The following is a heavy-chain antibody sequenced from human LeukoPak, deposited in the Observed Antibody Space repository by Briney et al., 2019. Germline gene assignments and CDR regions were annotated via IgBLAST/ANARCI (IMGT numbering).Heavy chain of an antibody. CDR2: ISSTSSTI. CDR3: ARVRGGSYKDH. V-gene: IGHV3-48*02. D-gene: IGHD3-16*01. J-gene: IGHJ4*02. Sequence: GGSLRLSCAASGFSFSDYSMDWVRQAPGKGLEWVSYISSTSSTIYYADSVKGRFTISRDNANNALYLQMSRLRDEDTAVYFCARVRGGSYKDHWGRGARVTVST. CDR1: GFSFSDYS.